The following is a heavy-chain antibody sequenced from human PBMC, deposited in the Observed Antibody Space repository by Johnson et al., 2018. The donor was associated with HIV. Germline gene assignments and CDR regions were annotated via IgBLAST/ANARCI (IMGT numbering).Heavy chain of an antibody. CDR1: GFTFSSYA. CDR2: ISYDGSNK. J-gene: IGHJ3*02. V-gene: IGHV3-30*03. CDR3: ARLAFDI. Sequence: QVQLVESGGGLVQPGGSLRLSCAASGFTFSSYAMNWVRQAPGKGLEWVAVISYDGSNKYYADSVKGRFTISRDNSKNTLYLQMNSLRTEDTAVYYCARLAFDIWGQGTMVTVSS.